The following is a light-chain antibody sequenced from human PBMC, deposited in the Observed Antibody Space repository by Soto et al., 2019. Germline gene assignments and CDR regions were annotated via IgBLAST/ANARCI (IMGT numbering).Light chain of an antibody. CDR1: SSNIGGNS. Sequence: QSGLTQPPSVSAAPGQKVTISCSGSSSNIGGNSVSWYQQLPGTAPKLLIYDDNKRPSGIPDRFSGSKSGTSATLGITGFQTADEADYYCGSWDSSLSAYVFGTGTKVTVL. V-gene: IGLV1-51*01. CDR3: GSWDSSLSAYV. CDR2: DDN. J-gene: IGLJ1*01.